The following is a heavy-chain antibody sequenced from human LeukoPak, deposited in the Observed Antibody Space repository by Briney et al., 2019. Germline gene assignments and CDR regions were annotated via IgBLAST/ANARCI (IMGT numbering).Heavy chain of an antibody. Sequence: GGSLRLSCAASGFTFSSYAMHGVRQAPGTGRGWVAFIKFDGNGEYYADSVKGRFTISRENSKNTLFLQMHSLRPEDTALYYCAKGLGYYSDYWGQGTLVTVSS. CDR2: IKFDGNGE. CDR3: AKGLGYYSDY. D-gene: IGHD1-26*01. J-gene: IGHJ4*02. V-gene: IGHV3-30*02. CDR1: GFTFSSYA.